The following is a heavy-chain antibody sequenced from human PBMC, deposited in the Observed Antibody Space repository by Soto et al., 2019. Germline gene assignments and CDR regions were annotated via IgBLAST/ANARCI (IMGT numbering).Heavy chain of an antibody. Sequence: GGSLRLSCAAPGFTLGKYTMGWVRQAPGKGLEWVAESYSTGGTEYADSVKGRFTISRDNSKNTLFLQMHSLGVEETALYFCARDREPDGIWPFDSWGQGPLVPVSP. CDR2: SYSTGGT. V-gene: IGHV3-23*01. D-gene: IGHD1-20*01. CDR3: ARDREPDGIWPFDS. CDR1: GFTLGKYT. J-gene: IGHJ4*02.